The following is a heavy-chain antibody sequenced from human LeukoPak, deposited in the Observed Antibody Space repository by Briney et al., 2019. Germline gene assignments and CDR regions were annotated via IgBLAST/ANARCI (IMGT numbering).Heavy chain of an antibody. D-gene: IGHD3-10*01. CDR1: GFTFSSYG. J-gene: IGHJ6*02. CDR3: AKSYGSGTYGMDV. V-gene: IGHV3-30*18. Sequence: PGRSLRLSCAASGFTFSSYGMHWVRQAPGKGLEWVAVISYDGSNKYYADSVKGRFTISRDNSKNTLYLQMNSLRAEDTAVYYCAKSYGSGTYGMDVWGQGTTVTVSS. CDR2: ISYDGSNK.